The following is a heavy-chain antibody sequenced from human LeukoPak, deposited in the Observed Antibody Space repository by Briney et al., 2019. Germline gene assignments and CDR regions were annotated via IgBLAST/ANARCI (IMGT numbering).Heavy chain of an antibody. CDR3: ARGSGYSSPFDY. J-gene: IGHJ4*02. CDR2: IYYSGST. V-gene: IGHV4-59*01. Sequence: PSETLSLTCTVSGGSISSYYWSWIRQPPGKGLKWIGYIYYSGSTNYNPSLKSRVTISVDTSKNQFSLKLSSVTAADTAVYYCARGSGYSSPFDYWGQGTLVTVSS. CDR1: GGSISSYY. D-gene: IGHD5-18*01.